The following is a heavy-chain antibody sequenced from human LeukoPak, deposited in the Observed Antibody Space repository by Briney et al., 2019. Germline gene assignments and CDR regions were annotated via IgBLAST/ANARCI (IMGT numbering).Heavy chain of an antibody. J-gene: IGHJ3*02. Sequence: GGSLRLSCTASGFTFGDYAMSWFRQAPGKGLEWVGFIRSKAYGGTTEYAASVKGRFTISRDDSKSIAYLQMNSLKTEDTAVYYCTREMTTVPTPRAFDIWGQGTMVTVSS. CDR3: TREMTTVPTPRAFDI. CDR1: GFTFGDYA. D-gene: IGHD4-17*01. V-gene: IGHV3-49*03. CDR2: IRSKAYGGTT.